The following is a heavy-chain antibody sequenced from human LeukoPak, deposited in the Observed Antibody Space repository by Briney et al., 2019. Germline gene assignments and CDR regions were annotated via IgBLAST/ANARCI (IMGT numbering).Heavy chain of an antibody. CDR1: GFTFSNSA. J-gene: IGHJ4*02. D-gene: IGHD2-2*01. CDR2: ISISGGTT. Sequence: SGGSLRLSCEVSGFTFSNSAMSWVRQAPGKGLEWVSGISISGGTTYYAASVKGRFTIPRDNSKNTVYLQLNSLRAEDTAVYYCAKEEVPNDYWGQGTLVTVSS. V-gene: IGHV3-23*01. CDR3: AKEEVPNDY.